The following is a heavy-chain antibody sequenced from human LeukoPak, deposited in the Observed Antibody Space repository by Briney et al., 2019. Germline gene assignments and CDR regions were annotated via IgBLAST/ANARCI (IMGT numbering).Heavy chain of an antibody. J-gene: IGHJ4*02. CDR3: ARPLWESIAAAGTYFDY. CDR1: GFTFSSYA. Sequence: GRSLRLSCAASGFTFSSYAMHWVRQAPGKGLEWVAVISYDGSNKYCADSVKGRFTISGDNSKNTLYLQMNSLRAEDTAVYYCARPLWESIAAAGTYFDYWGQGTLVTVSS. D-gene: IGHD6-13*01. V-gene: IGHV3-30-3*01. CDR2: ISYDGSNK.